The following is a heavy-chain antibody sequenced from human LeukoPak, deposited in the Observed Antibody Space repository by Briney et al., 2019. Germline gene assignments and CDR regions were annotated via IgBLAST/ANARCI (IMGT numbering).Heavy chain of an antibody. Sequence: SETLSLTCTVSGGSISSYYWSWIRQPPGKGLEWIGYIYYSGSTNYNPSLRSRVTISVDTSKNQFSLKLSSVTAADTAVYYCAREGYSYGYDYWGQGTLVTVSS. CDR3: AREGYSYGYDY. V-gene: IGHV4-59*01. CDR1: GGSISSYY. D-gene: IGHD5-18*01. J-gene: IGHJ4*02. CDR2: IYYSGST.